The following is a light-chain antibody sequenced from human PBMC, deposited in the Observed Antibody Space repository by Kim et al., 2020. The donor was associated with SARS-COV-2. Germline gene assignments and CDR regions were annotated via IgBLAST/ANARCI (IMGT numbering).Light chain of an antibody. J-gene: IGLJ2*01. Sequence: SPGQTASIPCSGDKLGDTYACWYQQKPGQSPLLVIYQDNKRPSEIPGRFSGSNSGNTATLTISGTQAMDEAVYYCQTSDSTTVAFGGGTQLTVL. CDR3: QTSDSTTVA. CDR2: QDN. V-gene: IGLV3-1*01. CDR1: KLGDTY.